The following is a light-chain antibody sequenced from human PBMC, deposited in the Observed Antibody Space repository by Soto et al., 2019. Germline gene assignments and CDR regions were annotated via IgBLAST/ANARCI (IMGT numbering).Light chain of an antibody. Sequence: DIQMTQSPSTLSASVGDRVTITCRASQSIKSWLAWYQQKPGKAPKLLIYEASSLESGVPSRFGGSGSGTEFTLTISSLQPDDFATYYCQQYNTYSWKFGQGTKVDIK. J-gene: IGKJ1*01. CDR2: EAS. V-gene: IGKV1-5*03. CDR3: QQYNTYSWK. CDR1: QSIKSW.